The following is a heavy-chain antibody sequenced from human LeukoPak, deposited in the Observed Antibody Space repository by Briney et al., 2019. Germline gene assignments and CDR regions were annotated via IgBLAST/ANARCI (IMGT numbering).Heavy chain of an antibody. D-gene: IGHD6-19*01. J-gene: IGHJ4*02. Sequence: PGGSLRLSCAASGFTFSSYWMSWVRQAPGKGLEWVSAISGSGGSTYYADSVKGRFTISRDNSKNTLYLQMNSLRAEDTAVYYCAKARGYSSGWYYFDYWGQGTLVTVSS. V-gene: IGHV3-23*01. CDR1: GFTFSSYW. CDR2: ISGSGGST. CDR3: AKARGYSSGWYYFDY.